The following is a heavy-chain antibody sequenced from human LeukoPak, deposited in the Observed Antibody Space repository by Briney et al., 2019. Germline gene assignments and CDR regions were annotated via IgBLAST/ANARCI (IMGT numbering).Heavy chain of an antibody. CDR1: GFTVSSNY. V-gene: IGHV3-33*08. D-gene: IGHD5-24*01. J-gene: IGHJ6*02. CDR3: ARGEIKMLGYNDYYYAMDV. Sequence: GGSLRLSCAASGFTVSSNYMSWVRQAPGKGLEWVALLWYDGDRKYCADSVKGRCTISGDQSKNTLYLQLNSLRVEDTGVYYCARGEIKMLGYNDYYYAMDVWGQGTTVTVSS. CDR2: LWYDGDRK.